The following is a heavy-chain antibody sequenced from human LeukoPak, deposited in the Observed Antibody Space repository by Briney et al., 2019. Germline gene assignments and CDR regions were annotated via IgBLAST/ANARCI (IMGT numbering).Heavy chain of an antibody. D-gene: IGHD1-26*01. CDR3: ARSRGSSGSYPFDY. J-gene: IGHJ4*02. CDR2: ISSSSSTI. V-gene: IGHV3-48*01. Sequence: GGSLRLSYAASGFTFSSYSMNWVRQAPGKGLEWVSYISSSSSTIYYAGSVKGRFTISRDNAKNSLFLQMNSLRAEDTAVYYCARSRGSSGSYPFDYWGQGTLVTVSS. CDR1: GFTFSSYS.